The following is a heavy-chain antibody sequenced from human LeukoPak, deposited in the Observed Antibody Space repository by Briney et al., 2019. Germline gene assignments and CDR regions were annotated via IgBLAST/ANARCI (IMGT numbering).Heavy chain of an antibody. V-gene: IGHV3-30*03. CDR2: ISYDKTTQ. CDR3: ARDRSGYDH. J-gene: IGHJ5*02. CDR1: GIAFSSYG. D-gene: IGHD5-12*01. Sequence: GRSLRLSCVASGIAFSSYGMHWVRQAPGEGLEWVALISYDKTTQNYADSVKGRFTISRDNSKNTLYLQMNSLRAEDTAVYYCARDRSGYDHWGQGTLVTVSS.